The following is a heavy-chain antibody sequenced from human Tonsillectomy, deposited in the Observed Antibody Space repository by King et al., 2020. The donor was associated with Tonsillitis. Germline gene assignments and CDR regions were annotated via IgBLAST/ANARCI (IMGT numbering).Heavy chain of an antibody. CDR1: GGSFSGYY. CDR2: INHSGST. Sequence: VQLQQWGAGLLKPSETLSLTCAVYGGSFSGYYWSWIRQPPGKGLEWIGEINHSGSTNYNPSLKSLVTISVDTSKNQFSLKLSSVTAADTAVYYCARGSSYYGMDVWGQGTTVTVSS. CDR3: ARGSSYYGMDV. V-gene: IGHV4-34*01. J-gene: IGHJ6*02.